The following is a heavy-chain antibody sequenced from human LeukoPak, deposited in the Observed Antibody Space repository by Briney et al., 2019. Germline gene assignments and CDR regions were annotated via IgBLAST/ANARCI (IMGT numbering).Heavy chain of an antibody. CDR3: ARGYSSPLDAFDI. CDR1: GFTFSSYG. CDR2: IRYDGSNK. J-gene: IGHJ3*02. Sequence: GGSLRLSCAASGFTFSSYGMHWVRQAPGKGLEWVAFIRYDGSNKYYADSVKGRFTISRDHSKNTLCLQMNSLRAEDTAVYYCARGYSSPLDAFDIWGQGTMVTVSS. D-gene: IGHD4-11*01. V-gene: IGHV3-30*02.